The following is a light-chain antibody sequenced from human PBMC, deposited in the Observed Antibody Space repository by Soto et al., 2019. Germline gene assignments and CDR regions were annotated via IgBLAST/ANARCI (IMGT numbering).Light chain of an antibody. CDR1: TGAVTGGHY. CDR2: DTS. CDR3: LLSYSGPVV. V-gene: IGLV7-46*01. Sequence: QAVATQEPSLTVSPGGTVTLTCGSSTGAVTGGHYPYWFQRKPGQAPRILIYDTSNKHSWTPARFSGYLLGGKAALTLSGAQPEDEAEYYCLLSYSGPVVFGGGTKLTVL. J-gene: IGLJ2*01.